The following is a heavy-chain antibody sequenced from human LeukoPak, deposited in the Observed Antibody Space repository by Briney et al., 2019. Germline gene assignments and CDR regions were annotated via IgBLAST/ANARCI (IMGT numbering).Heavy chain of an antibody. D-gene: IGHD3-22*01. Sequence: SEALSLTSSDSGASMSSYYWSWIRQPPPKGLEWIGNIYTSGSTKYNPSLKSRVTMSVDTSKHQSSLILTSVTAADTTMYYITSDYCDSIACFDHLVQGTLATVSS. CDR1: GASMSSYY. V-gene: IGHV4-4*09. J-gene: IGHJ4*02. CDR2: IYTSGST. CDR3: TSDYCDSIACFDH.